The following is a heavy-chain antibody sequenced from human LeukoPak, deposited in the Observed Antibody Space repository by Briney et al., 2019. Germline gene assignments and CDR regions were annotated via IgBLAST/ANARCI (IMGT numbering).Heavy chain of an antibody. J-gene: IGHJ4*02. Sequence: ASVKVSCKASGYTFTSYGISWVRQAPGQGLEWMGWISAYNGNTNYAQKLQGRVTMTTDTSTRTAYVELRSLRSDDTAVYYCAVESGSYFDYWGQGTLVTVSS. CDR3: AVESGSYFDY. D-gene: IGHD1-26*01. V-gene: IGHV1-18*01. CDR1: GYTFTSYG. CDR2: ISAYNGNT.